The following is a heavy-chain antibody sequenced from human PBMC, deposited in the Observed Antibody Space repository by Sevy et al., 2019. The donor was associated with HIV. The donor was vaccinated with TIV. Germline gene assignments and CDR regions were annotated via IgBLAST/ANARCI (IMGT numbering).Heavy chain of an antibody. J-gene: IGHJ5*02. V-gene: IGHV3-23*01. CDR3: AKEALWGFDP. CDR2: ISPSGGST. Sequence: GGSLRLSCSASGFIFNTYGMTWVRQAPGKGLDWVSTISPSGGSTYYADSVRGRFSISRDNSKNTVYLEMNSLRAEDTAVYYCAKEALWGFDPWGQGTLVTVSS. CDR1: GFIFNTYG. D-gene: IGHD3-16*01.